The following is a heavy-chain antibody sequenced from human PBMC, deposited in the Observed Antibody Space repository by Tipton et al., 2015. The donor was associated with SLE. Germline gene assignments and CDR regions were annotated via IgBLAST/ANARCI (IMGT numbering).Heavy chain of an antibody. CDR3: ARGYPFDP. CDR1: GYSISIGYY. D-gene: IGHD6-13*01. V-gene: IGHV4-38-2*01. CDR2: LQHTGTT. Sequence: TLSLTCAVYGYSISIGYYWGWIRQPPGKGLEWIGSLQHTGTTYYNPSLKSRVTMSVDTSKNQFSLRLSSVTAADTAVYYCARGYPFDPWGQGTLVTVSS. J-gene: IGHJ5*02.